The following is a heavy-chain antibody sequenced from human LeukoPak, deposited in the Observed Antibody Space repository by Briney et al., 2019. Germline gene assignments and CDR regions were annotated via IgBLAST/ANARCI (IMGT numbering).Heavy chain of an antibody. CDR3: ARDLIYAFDI. J-gene: IGHJ3*02. CDR2: IGISSSSI. V-gene: IGHV3-48*02. Sequence: TGGSLRLSCAASGFSFSTYSMKCVRQAPGKGLEWISYIGISSSSIYYADSVKGRFTISRDDAKNSVYLQMNSLRDEDTAVYYCARDLIYAFDIWGQGTMVTVSS. CDR1: GFSFSTYS. D-gene: IGHD2-21*01.